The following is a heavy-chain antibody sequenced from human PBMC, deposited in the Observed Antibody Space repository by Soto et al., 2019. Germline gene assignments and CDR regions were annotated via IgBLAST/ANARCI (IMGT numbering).Heavy chain of an antibody. V-gene: IGHV3-9*01. D-gene: IGHD2-15*01. CDR2: ISWNSVTL. CDR3: AKVAVTGPFDYYYYIDV. CDR1: GFTFGDYA. Sequence: EVQLVESGGGLVQPGRTLRLSCAASGFTFGDYAMHWVRQAPGKGLDWVSRISWNSVTLAYADSVKGRFTISRDNAQSSRDLQMKALTPDDTGVYRCAKVAVTGPFDYYYYIDVWRRGATVTGSS. J-gene: IGHJ6*03.